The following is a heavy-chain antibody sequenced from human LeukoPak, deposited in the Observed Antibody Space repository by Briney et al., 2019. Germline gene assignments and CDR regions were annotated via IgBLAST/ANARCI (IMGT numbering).Heavy chain of an antibody. J-gene: IGHJ6*02. CDR3: ARLGYCSSTSCYKGYYYYGMDV. V-gene: IGHV4-39*01. Sequence: SETLSLTCTVSGGSISSSSYYWGWIRQPPGKGLEWIGSIYYSGSTYYNPSLKSRVTISVDTSKNQFSLKLSSVTAADTAVCYCARLGYCSSTSCYKGYYYYGMDVWGQGTTVTVSS. CDR2: IYYSGST. CDR1: GGSISSSSYY. D-gene: IGHD2-2*02.